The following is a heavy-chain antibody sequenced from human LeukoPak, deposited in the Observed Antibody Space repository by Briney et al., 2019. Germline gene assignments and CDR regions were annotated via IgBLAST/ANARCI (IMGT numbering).Heavy chain of an antibody. D-gene: IGHD2-2*01. CDR3: ARANFLYCSSTTCLFDY. CDR1: GYTFTDYY. Sequence: GSSVKVSCKASGYTFTDYYMHWVRQAPGQGFEWMGGIYPNDGDTNYAQKFQGRVTMTRDTSISTPHMEVSRLRSDDTALYYCARANFLYCSSTTCLFDYWGQGTLVTVSS. J-gene: IGHJ4*02. CDR2: IYPNDGDT. V-gene: IGHV1-2*02.